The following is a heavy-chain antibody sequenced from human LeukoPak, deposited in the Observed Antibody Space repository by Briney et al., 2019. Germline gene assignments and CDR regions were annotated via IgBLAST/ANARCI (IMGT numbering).Heavy chain of an antibody. CDR2: IYYSGST. CDR3: ARWHYYGSGSYYTNWFDP. J-gene: IGHJ5*02. D-gene: IGHD3-10*01. CDR1: GGSVSSGSYY. Sequence: SEILSLTCTVSGGSVSSGSYYWSWIRQPPGTGLEWIGYIYYSGSTNYNPSLKSRVTISVDTSKNQFSLKLSSVTAADTAVYYCARWHYYGSGSYYTNWFDPWGQGTLVTVSS. V-gene: IGHV4-61*01.